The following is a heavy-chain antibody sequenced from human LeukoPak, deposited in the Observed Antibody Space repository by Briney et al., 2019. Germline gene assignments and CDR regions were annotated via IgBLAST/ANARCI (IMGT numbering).Heavy chain of an antibody. Sequence: GGSLRLSCVASGFTFSNYYMHWVRQVPGKGPVWVSRISGDGSSILYAGSVKGRFTISRDNAKNSLYVQMNSLRADDSAVYYCARSSSGVYIQWGQGTLVTVSS. V-gene: IGHV3-74*01. D-gene: IGHD2-15*01. CDR2: ISGDGSSI. CDR3: ARSSSGVYIQ. J-gene: IGHJ4*02. CDR1: GFTFSNYY.